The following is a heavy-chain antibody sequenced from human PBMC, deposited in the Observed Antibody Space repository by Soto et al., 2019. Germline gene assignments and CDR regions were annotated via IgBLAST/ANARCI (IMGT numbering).Heavy chain of an antibody. Sequence: SETLSLTCSLSGGAIGGYYWSGIRQPQGKELNCICYVSYTGSTDYHPSRKSRVSISIDTSKNQFSLKMISVTAADTAVYYCARHGSDSGWFFFDPWGQGALVTVSS. D-gene: IGHD6-19*01. CDR1: GGAIGGYY. CDR2: VSYTGST. J-gene: IGHJ5*02. V-gene: IGHV4-59*08. CDR3: ARHGSDSGWFFFDP.